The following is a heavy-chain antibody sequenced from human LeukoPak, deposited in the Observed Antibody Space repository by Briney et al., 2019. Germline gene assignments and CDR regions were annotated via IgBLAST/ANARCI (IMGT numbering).Heavy chain of an antibody. V-gene: IGHV1-46*01. D-gene: IGHD1-26*01. Sequence: ASVKVSCKASGYTFTSYYMHWVRQAPGQGLEWMGIINPSGGSTSYAQKFQGRVTMTRDTSTSTVYMELSSLRSEDTAVYYCARARKWELLVKWFDPWGQGTLVTVSS. CDR1: GYTFTSYY. CDR2: INPSGGST. J-gene: IGHJ5*02. CDR3: ARARKWELLVKWFDP.